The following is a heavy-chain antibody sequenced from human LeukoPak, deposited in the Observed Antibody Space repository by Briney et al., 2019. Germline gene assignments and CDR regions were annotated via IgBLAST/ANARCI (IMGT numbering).Heavy chain of an antibody. Sequence: SVKVSCKASGGTFISYTISWVRQAPGQGLEWMGRIIPILGIANYAQKFQGRVTITADKSTSTAYMERSSLRSEDTAVYYCARDLGYSSGWPRNYYYGMDVWGQGTTVTVSS. V-gene: IGHV1-69*04. CDR1: GGTFISYT. D-gene: IGHD6-19*01. J-gene: IGHJ6*02. CDR2: IIPILGIA. CDR3: ARDLGYSSGWPRNYYYGMDV.